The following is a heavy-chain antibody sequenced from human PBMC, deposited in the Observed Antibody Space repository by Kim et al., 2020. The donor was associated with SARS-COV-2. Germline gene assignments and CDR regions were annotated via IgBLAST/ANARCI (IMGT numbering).Heavy chain of an antibody. Sequence: SVKVSCKASGGTFSSYAISWVRQAPGQGLEWMGGIIPIFGTANYAQKFQGRVTITADESTSTAYMELSSLRSEDTAVYYCARAGYSSGWYWVYYFDYWGQGTLVTVSS. V-gene: IGHV1-69*13. CDR1: GGTFSSYA. D-gene: IGHD6-19*01. CDR2: IIPIFGTA. CDR3: ARAGYSSGWYWVYYFDY. J-gene: IGHJ4*02.